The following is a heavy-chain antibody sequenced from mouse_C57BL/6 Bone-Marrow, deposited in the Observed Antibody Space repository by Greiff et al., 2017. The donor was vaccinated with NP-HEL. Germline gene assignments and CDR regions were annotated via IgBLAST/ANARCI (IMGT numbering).Heavy chain of an antibody. CDR1: GFTFSNYW. D-gene: IGHD2-4*01. Sequence: EVMLLESGGGLVQPGGSMKLSCVASGFTFSNYWMNWVRQSPEKGLAWVAQIRLKSDNYATHYAASVKGRFTISRDDSQSSVYLQMNNMRAEDSGIYYSTRRLPMDYWGQGTSVTVSS. CDR2: IRLKSDNYAT. J-gene: IGHJ4*01. CDR3: TRRLPMDY. V-gene: IGHV6-3*01.